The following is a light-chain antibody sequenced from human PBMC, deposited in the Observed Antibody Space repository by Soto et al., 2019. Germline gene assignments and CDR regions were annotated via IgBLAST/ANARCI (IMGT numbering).Light chain of an antibody. CDR1: QSVGSTH. Sequence: EIVLTQSPGTLSLSPGERATLSCRASQSVGSTHLAWYQQKPGQAPRLLIYAASSRATGVPERFSGSGSGTAFTLTISRLELVDFSGYCCQQYVISSPNSFCQGTRLE. CDR3: QQYVISSPNS. J-gene: IGKJ5*01. CDR2: AAS. V-gene: IGKV3-20*01.